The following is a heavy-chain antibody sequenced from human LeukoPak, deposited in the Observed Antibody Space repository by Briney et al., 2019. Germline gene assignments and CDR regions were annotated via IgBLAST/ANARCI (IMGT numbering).Heavy chain of an antibody. D-gene: IGHD6-19*01. V-gene: IGHV5-51*01. J-gene: IGHJ6*02. CDR3: ARVGIAVAGTFSDYYYGMDV. CDR1: GYSFTSHW. CDR2: IYPGDSDT. Sequence: GESLKISCKGSGYSFTSHWIGWVRQMPGKGLEWMGIIYPGDSDTRYSPSFQGQVTISADKSISTAYLQWSSLKASDTAMYYCARVGIAVAGTFSDYYYGMDVWGQGTTVTVSS.